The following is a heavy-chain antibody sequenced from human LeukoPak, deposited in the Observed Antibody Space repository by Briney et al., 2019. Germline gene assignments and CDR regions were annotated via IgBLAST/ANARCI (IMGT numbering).Heavy chain of an antibody. CDR2: TIPILGIA. D-gene: IGHD2-2*02. J-gene: IGHJ4*02. CDR1: GGTFSSYA. V-gene: IGHV1-69*04. CDR3: AREGGCSSTSCYSPSNDY. Sequence: ASVKVSCKASGGTFSSYAISWVRQAPGQGLEWMGRTIPILGIANYAQKFQGRVTITADKSTSTAYMELSSLRSEDTAVYYCAREGGCSSTSCYSPSNDYWGQGTLVTVSS.